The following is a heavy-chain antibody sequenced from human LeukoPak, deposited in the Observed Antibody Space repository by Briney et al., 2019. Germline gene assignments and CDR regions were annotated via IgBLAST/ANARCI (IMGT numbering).Heavy chain of an antibody. V-gene: IGHV3-21*01. CDR2: ISSSSSYI. J-gene: IGHJ5*02. CDR1: GCIFSNYA. CDR3: ARSGYSSSWYWFDP. Sequence: GGSLRLSCAVSGCIFSNYAMNWVRQAPGKGLEWVSSISSSSSYIYYADSVKGRFTISRDNAKNSLYLQMNSLRAEDTAAYYCARSGYSSSWYWFDPWGQGTLVTVSS. D-gene: IGHD6-13*01.